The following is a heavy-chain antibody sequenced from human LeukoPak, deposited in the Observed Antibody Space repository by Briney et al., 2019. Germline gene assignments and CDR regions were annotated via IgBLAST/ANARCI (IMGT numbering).Heavy chain of an antibody. CDR3: ANFGCGRTGCLDY. Sequence: GSLSLYCAAFGFTFNSFAMSRDRQAPGKGLEWVSDIRSSGDNTYYPDSVKGRFTITRHNSKNTLYLQMNSLRAEDTAVYYCANFGCGRTGCLDYWGQGTLVTVSS. D-gene: IGHD2-2*01. CDR2: IRSSGDNT. V-gene: IGHV3-23*01. CDR1: GFTFNSFA. J-gene: IGHJ4*02.